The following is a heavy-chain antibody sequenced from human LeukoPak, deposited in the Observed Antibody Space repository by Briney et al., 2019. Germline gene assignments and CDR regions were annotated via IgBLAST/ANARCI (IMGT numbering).Heavy chain of an antibody. CDR3: ARDKDGLVYWFDP. D-gene: IGHD3/OR15-3a*01. Sequence: GASVKVSCKASGYTFTAYAMIWVRQAPGQGLEWMGWINTNTGNPTYAQGLTGRFVFSLDTSVSTAYLQISSLKAEDTAVYYCARDKDGLVYWFDPWGQGTLVTVSS. V-gene: IGHV7-4-1*02. CDR1: GYTFTAYA. CDR2: INTNTGNP. J-gene: IGHJ5*02.